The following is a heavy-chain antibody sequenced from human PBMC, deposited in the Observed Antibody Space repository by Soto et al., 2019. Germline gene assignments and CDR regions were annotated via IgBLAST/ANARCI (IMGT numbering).Heavy chain of an antibody. D-gene: IGHD5-12*01. J-gene: IGHJ4*02. V-gene: IGHV4-34*01. CDR3: ARGEMATITGYFDY. CDR2: INHSGSS. CDR1: GGSFSGYY. Sequence: SETLSLTCAVYGGSFSGYYWSWIRQPPGKGLEWIGEINHSGSSNYNPSLKSRVTISVDTSKNQFSLKLSSVTAADTAVYYCARGEMATITGYFDYWGQGTLVTVSS.